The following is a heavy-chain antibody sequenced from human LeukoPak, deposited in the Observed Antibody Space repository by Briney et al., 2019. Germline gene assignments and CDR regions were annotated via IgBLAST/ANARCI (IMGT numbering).Heavy chain of an antibody. CDR2: ISSSGSTI. V-gene: IGHV3-48*03. J-gene: IGHJ5*02. D-gene: IGHD2-2*01. CDR3: ARGPLHVVVPAATWFDP. Sequence: GGSLRLSCAASGLTFSNYAVDWVRQAPGKGLEWVAYISSSGSTIYYADSVKGRFTISRDNAKNSLYLQMNSLRAEDTAVYYCARGPLHVVVPAATWFDPWGQGILVTVSS. CDR1: GLTFSNYA.